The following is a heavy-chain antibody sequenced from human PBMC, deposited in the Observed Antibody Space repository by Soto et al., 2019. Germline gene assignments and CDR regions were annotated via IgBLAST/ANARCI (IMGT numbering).Heavy chain of an antibody. CDR2: INHSGST. CDR3: GRANCSGGSCYSDY. V-gene: IGHV4-34*01. Sequence: PSETLSLTCAVYGGSFSGYYWSWIRQPPGKGLEWIGEINHSGSTNYNPSLKSRVTISVDTSKNQFSLKLSSVTAADTAVYYCGRANCSGGSCYSDYWGRGTLVTVSS. D-gene: IGHD2-15*01. J-gene: IGHJ4*02. CDR1: GGSFSGYY.